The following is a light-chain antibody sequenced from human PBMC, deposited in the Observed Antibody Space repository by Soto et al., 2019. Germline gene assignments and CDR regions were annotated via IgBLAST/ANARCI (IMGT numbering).Light chain of an antibody. CDR3: QQYGNSRWT. J-gene: IGKJ1*01. V-gene: IGKV3-20*01. CDR2: GTS. CDR1: QSVSSSY. Sequence: EIVLTQSPDTLSLSPGERATLSCRASQSVSSSYLAWYQQTPGQAPRLLIYGTSNNATGIPDRFSGSVSGTDFTLTISRLEPEDFAVYYCQQYGNSRWTFGQGTKVDIK.